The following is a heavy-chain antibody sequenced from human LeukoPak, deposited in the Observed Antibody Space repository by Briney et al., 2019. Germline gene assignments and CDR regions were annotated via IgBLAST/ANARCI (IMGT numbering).Heavy chain of an antibody. CDR1: GGTFSSYA. J-gene: IGHJ6*02. CDR2: IIPIFGTA. V-gene: IGHV1-69*01. CDR3: ARELGYCSSTSCPVFYYGMDV. Sequence: SVNVSCKASGGTFSSYAISWVRQAPGQGLEWMGGIIPIFGTANYAQKFQGRVTITADESTSTAYMELSSLRSEDTAVYYCARELGYCSSTSCPVFYYGMDVWGQGTTVTVSS. D-gene: IGHD2-2*01.